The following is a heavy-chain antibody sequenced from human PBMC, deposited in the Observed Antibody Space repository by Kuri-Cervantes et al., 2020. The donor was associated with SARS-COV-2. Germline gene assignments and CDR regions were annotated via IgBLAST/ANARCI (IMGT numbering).Heavy chain of an antibody. CDR2: IIPIFGTA. CDR1: GGTFSSYA. J-gene: IGHJ4*02. Sequence: SVKVSCKASGGTFSSYAISWVRQAPGQGLEWMGGIIPIFGTANYAQKFQGRVTITTDESTSTAYMELSSLGSEDTAVYYCASYRDFWSGTAGIDYWGQGTLVTVSS. D-gene: IGHD3-3*01. CDR3: ASYRDFWSGTAGIDY. V-gene: IGHV1-69*05.